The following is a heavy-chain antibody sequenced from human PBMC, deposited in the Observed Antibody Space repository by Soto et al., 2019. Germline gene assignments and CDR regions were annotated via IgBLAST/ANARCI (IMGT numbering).Heavy chain of an antibody. J-gene: IGHJ5*02. V-gene: IGHV6-1*01. CDR2: TYYRSKWYN. CDR3: ARGYNWNDGNWFDP. D-gene: IGHD1-1*01. Sequence: QSQTLSLTCAISGDSVSSNSAAWNWIRQSPSRGLEWLGRTYYRSKWYNDYAVSVKSRITINPDTSKNQFSLQLNSVTPDDTAGYYCARGYNWNDGNWFDPWGQGTLVTVSS. CDR1: GDSVSSNSAA.